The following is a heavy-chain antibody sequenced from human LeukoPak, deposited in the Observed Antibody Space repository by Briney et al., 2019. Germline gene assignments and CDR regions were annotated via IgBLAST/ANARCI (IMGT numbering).Heavy chain of an antibody. Sequence: SETLSLTCTVSGGSISSYYWSWIRQPPGKGLEWIGYIYYSGSTNYNPSLKSRVTISVDTSKNQFSLKLSSVTAADTAVYYCASHLYASSGKDYYSGMDVWGKGTTATVSS. J-gene: IGHJ6*04. CDR2: IYYSGST. CDR3: ASHLYASSGKDYYSGMDV. D-gene: IGHD2/OR15-2a*01. CDR1: GGSISSYY. V-gene: IGHV4-59*08.